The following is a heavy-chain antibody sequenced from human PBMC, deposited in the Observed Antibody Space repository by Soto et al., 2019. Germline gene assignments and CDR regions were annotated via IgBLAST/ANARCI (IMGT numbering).Heavy chain of an antibody. CDR1: GFSLSTSGVG. J-gene: IGHJ4*02. CDR2: IYWNDDK. V-gene: IGHV2-5*01. CDR3: AHRGPWRYYDSSGYYLSFDY. Sequence: QITLKASGPTLVKPTQTLTLTCTFSGFSLSTSGVGVGWIRQPPGKALEWLALIYWNDDKRYSPSLKSRLTITKETPKNQVVLTMTNMDPVDTATYYCAHRGPWRYYDSSGYYLSFDYWGQGTLVTVSS. D-gene: IGHD3-22*01.